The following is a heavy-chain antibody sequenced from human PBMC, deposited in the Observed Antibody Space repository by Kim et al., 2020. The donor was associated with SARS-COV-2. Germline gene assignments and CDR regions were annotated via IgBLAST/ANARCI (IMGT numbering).Heavy chain of an antibody. CDR1: GYTFTSYY. CDR2: INPSGGST. D-gene: IGHD6-19*01. V-gene: IGHV1-46*01. J-gene: IGHJ4*02. CDR3: ARDALEVAGTVPFDY. Sequence: ASVKVSCKASGYTFTSYYMHWVRQAPGQGLEWMGIINPSGGSTSYAQKFQGRVTMTRDTSTSTVYMELSSLRSEDTAVYYCARDALEVAGTVPFDYWGQGTLVTVSS.